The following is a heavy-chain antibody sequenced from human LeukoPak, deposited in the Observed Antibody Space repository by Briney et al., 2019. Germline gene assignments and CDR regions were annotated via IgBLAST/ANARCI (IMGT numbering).Heavy chain of an antibody. CDR3: AHIYYYGSGSYGDY. J-gene: IGHJ4*02. Sequence: GGSLRLSCAASGFTFSSYAMHWVRQAPGKGLEWVAVISYDGSNKYYAESVKGRFTISRDKSKNTLFLEMNSLRAEDTAVYYCAHIYYYGSGSYGDYWGQGTLVTVSS. CDR1: GFTFSSYA. V-gene: IGHV3-30*14. D-gene: IGHD3-10*01. CDR2: ISYDGSNK.